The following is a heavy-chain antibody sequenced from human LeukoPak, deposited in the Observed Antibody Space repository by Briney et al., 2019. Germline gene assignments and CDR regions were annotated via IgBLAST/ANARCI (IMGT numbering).Heavy chain of an antibody. CDR1: SGSLSDYS. D-gene: IGHD4-17*01. J-gene: IGHJ4*02. Sequence: SETLSLTCAVSSGSLSDYSWGWIRQPPGKGLEWVGEISHSGITNYNASLKSRVTISLKKSESQFSLTLSSVTAADTAVYYCTRQSGTVTPIDYWSQGTLVTVSS. V-gene: IGHV4-34*01. CDR3: TRQSGTVTPIDY. CDR2: ISHSGIT.